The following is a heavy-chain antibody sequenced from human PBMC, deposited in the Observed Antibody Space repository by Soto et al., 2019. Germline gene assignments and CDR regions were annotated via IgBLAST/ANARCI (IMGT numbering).Heavy chain of an antibody. CDR2: ISSGGTTT. CDR3: AREGGSIGGWFGRKFDS. CDR1: GFSFSTHA. V-gene: IGHV3-23*01. Sequence: PGGSLRLSCTASGFSFSTHAMSWVRQAPGKGLEWVSSISSGGTTTSYAAPVEGRFTISRDKSKNTLYLQMNSLRADDTAVYYCAREGGSIGGWFGRKFDSWGQGTQVTVSS. J-gene: IGHJ4*02. D-gene: IGHD6-19*01.